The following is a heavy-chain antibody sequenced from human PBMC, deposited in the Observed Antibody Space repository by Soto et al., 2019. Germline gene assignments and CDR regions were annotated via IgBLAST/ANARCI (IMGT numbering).Heavy chain of an antibody. CDR3: ARAVSGSGFYFDY. D-gene: IGHD6-19*01. J-gene: IGHJ4*02. CDR2: ISTSGRTI. V-gene: IGHV3-11*01. CDR1: GFTFSDYY. Sequence: QVQLVESGGGLVKPGGSLRLSCAASGFTFSDYYMSWMRQAPGKELEWVSYISTSGRTIFYADSVKGRFTISRDNSKNSLYLQMNSLSVEDTAVYYCARAVSGSGFYFDYWGQGTLLTVSS.